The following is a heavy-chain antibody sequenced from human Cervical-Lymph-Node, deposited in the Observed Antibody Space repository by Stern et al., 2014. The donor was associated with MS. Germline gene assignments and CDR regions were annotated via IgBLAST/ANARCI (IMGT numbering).Heavy chain of an antibody. J-gene: IGHJ5*02. D-gene: IGHD6-13*01. CDR1: GGTFSKFP. Sequence: VQLVQSGAEVTKHGSSVKVSCKASGGTFSKFPSSWVRQAPGQGLEWMGGIFPVFGTPKYAQEFRGRVTITADVSTSTVYMELSSLRSDDTAVYYCALSSETSDRWYSLGYDLWGQGTLVTVSS. V-gene: IGHV1-69*01. CDR3: ALSSETSDRWYSLGYDL. CDR2: IFPVFGTP.